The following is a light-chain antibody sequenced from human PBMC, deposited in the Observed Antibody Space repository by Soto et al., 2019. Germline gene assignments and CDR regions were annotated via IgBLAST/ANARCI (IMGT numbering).Light chain of an antibody. CDR1: NIGSKS. V-gene: IGLV3-21*02. CDR2: DDG. CDR3: QVWDSSSDHYV. J-gene: IGLJ1*01. Sequence: SYELTQPPSVSVAPGQTARITCGGNNIGSKSVHWYQQKPGQAPVLVVYDDGDRPSGIPERFSGSNSGNTATLTISRVEAGYEADYYCQVWDSSSDHYVFGTGTKVTVL.